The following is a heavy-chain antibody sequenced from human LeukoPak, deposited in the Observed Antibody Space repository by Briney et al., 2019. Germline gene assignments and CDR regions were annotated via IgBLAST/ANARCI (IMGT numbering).Heavy chain of an antibody. J-gene: IGHJ6*03. Sequence: ASVKVSCKASGGTFSSYAISWVRQAPGQGLEWMGGIIPIFGTANYAQKFQGRVTITADESTSTAYMELSSLRSEDTAVYYCASNYDILTGTIYYYYMDVWGKGTTVTVSS. V-gene: IGHV1-69*13. CDR2: IIPIFGTA. D-gene: IGHD3-9*01. CDR1: GGTFSSYA. CDR3: ASNYDILTGTIYYYYMDV.